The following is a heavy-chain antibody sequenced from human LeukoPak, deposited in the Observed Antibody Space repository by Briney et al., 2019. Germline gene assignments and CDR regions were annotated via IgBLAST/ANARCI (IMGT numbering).Heavy chain of an antibody. CDR1: GGSFSDYY. CDR3: ARVAQINWYFDL. Sequence: PSETLSLTCAVYGGSFSDYYWSWIRQPPGKGLEWIGYIYYRGSTNYNPSLKSRVTFSVDTSKNQFSLKLNSVTAADTAVYYCARVAQINWYFDLWGRGTLVTVSS. V-gene: IGHV4-59*01. CDR2: IYYRGST. J-gene: IGHJ2*01.